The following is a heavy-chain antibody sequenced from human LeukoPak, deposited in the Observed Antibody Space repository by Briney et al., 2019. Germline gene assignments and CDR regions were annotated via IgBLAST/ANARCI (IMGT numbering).Heavy chain of an antibody. V-gene: IGHV5-51*01. D-gene: IGHD3/OR15-3a*01. J-gene: IGHJ4*02. CDR1: GYSFTSYW. Sequence: GESLKISCKGSGYSFTSYWIGWVRQMPGKGLEWMGIIDPGDSHTTYNPSFRGQVTISADKSISTAYLQRSSLKASDTAMYYCARQEGTGHYDFDYWGQGTLVTVSS. CDR2: IDPGDSHT. CDR3: ARQEGTGHYDFDY.